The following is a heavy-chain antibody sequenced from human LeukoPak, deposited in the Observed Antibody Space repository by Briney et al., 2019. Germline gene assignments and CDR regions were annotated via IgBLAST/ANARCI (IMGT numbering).Heavy chain of an antibody. CDR1: GGSFSGYY. J-gene: IGHJ5*02. CDR2: INHSGST. CDR3: ARSSVSYGYR. Sequence: SETLSLTCAVYGGSFSGYYWSWIRQPPGKGLEWIGEINHSGSTNYNPSLKSRVTISVDTSKNQFSLKLSSVTAADTAVYYCARSSVSYGYRWGQGTLVTVSS. V-gene: IGHV4-34*01. D-gene: IGHD5-18*01.